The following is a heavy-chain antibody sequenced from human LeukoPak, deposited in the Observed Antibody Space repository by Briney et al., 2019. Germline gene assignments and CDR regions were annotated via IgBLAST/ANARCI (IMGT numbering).Heavy chain of an antibody. J-gene: IGHJ4*02. V-gene: IGHV5-51*01. CDR1: GYSFTSYW. D-gene: IGHD5-18*01. Sequence: GESLKISCKGSGYSFTSYWIGWVRQMPGEGLEWMGIIYPGDPDTRYSPSLQGQVTISADKSISTAYLQWSSLKASDTAMYYCARRDTAMDAFDYWGQGTLVTVSS. CDR3: ARRDTAMDAFDY. CDR2: IYPGDPDT.